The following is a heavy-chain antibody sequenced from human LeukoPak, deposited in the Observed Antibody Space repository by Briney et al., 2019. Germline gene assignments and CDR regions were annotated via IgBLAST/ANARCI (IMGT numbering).Heavy chain of an antibody. J-gene: IGHJ4*02. CDR2: IWYDGTNK. Sequence: SGGSLRLSCAASGFTFSSYGMHWVRQAPGKGLEWVAVIWYDGTNKYYADSVKGRFTISRDNSKNTLYLQMNSLRAEDTAVYYCARDKVRAYGSGSYGVDYWGQGTLVTVSS. D-gene: IGHD3-10*01. CDR1: GFTFSSYG. CDR3: ARDKVRAYGSGSYGVDY. V-gene: IGHV3-33*01.